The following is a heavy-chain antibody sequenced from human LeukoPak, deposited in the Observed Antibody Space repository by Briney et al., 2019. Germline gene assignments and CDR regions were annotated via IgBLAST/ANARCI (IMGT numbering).Heavy chain of an antibody. V-gene: IGHV4-4*07. CDR1: GGSISTYY. J-gene: IGHJ6*03. Sequence: SETLSLTCAVSGGSISTYYWSWIRQPAGKGLEWIGRIYNTGITNYNPSLKSRVTMSVDTSKNQFSLKVNSVTAADTAVYYCAREDIVVVPAAISYMDVWGKGTTVTVSS. CDR2: IYNTGIT. D-gene: IGHD2-2*01. CDR3: AREDIVVVPAAISYMDV.